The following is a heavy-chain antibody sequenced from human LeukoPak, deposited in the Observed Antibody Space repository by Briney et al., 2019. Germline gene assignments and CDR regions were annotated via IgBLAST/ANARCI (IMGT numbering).Heavy chain of an antibody. J-gene: IGHJ4*02. D-gene: IGHD5-12*01. CDR1: GFIFSNYD. CDR2: ISSNGGRT. V-gene: IGHV3-64D*09. Sequence: PGGSLRLSCSASGFIFSNYDMHWVRQAPGKGLEYVSGISSNGGRTYYAGSVKGRFTVSRDNSKNTLYLQMSSLRVEDTAVYYCVNRGNSAYDLDDWGQGTLVTVSS. CDR3: VNRGNSAYDLDD.